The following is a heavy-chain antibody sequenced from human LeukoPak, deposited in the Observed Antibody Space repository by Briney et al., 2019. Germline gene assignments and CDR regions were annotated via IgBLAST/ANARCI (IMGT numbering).Heavy chain of an antibody. CDR3: ARGQYSGSCFDN. CDR1: GGSISNYL. CDR2: IYYSGST. J-gene: IGHJ4*02. Sequence: PSETLSLTCTVSGGSISNYLWSWIRQPPGKGLEWIGYIYYSGSTNYNPSLKSRVTILVDTSKNQISLKVSSVTAADTAVYYCARGQYSGSCFDNWGQGSLVTVSS. D-gene: IGHD1-26*01. V-gene: IGHV4-59*01.